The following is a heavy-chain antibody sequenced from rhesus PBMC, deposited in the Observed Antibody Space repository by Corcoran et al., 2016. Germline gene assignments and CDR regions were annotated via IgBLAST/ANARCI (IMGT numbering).Heavy chain of an antibody. CDR1: GGSVSSSNW. Sequence: QVQLQESGPGLVKPSETLSLTCAVSGGSVSSSNWWSWIRQPPGKWLEWIWYISGSSGSTYYNPSLKSRVTSSTDTSKNQFSLKLSSVTAADPAVYYCARGDSSGWSPSFDYGGQGVLVTGSS. CDR2: ISGSSGST. J-gene: IGHJ4*01. D-gene: IGHD6S26*01. V-gene: IGHV4-65*01. CDR3: ARGDSSGWSPSFDY.